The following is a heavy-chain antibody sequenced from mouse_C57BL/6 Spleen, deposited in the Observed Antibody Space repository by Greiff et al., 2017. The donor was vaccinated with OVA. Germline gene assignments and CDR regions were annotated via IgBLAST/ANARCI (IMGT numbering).Heavy chain of an antibody. CDR1: GYTFTSYG. CDR3: ARGGYGSFYFDV. Sequence: QVQLKESGAELARPGASVKLSCKASGYTFTSYGISWVKQRTGQGLEWIGEIYPRSGNTYYNEKFKGKATLTADKSSSTAYMELRSLTSEDSAVYFCARGGYGSFYFDVWGTGTTVTVSS. D-gene: IGHD1-1*01. V-gene: IGHV1-81*01. J-gene: IGHJ1*03. CDR2: IYPRSGNT.